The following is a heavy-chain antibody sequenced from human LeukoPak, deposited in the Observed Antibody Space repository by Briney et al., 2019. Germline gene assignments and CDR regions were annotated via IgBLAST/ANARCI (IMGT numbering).Heavy chain of an antibody. Sequence: SETLSLTCTVSGGSISSYYWSWIRQPAGKGLEWIGRIYTSGSTNYNPSLKSRATMSVDTSKNQFSLKLSSVTAADTAVYYCASKMPYGPYSSSDPYLGAFDIWGQGTMVTVSS. V-gene: IGHV4-4*07. CDR2: IYTSGST. D-gene: IGHD6-13*01. CDR1: GGSISSYY. CDR3: ASKMPYGPYSSSDPYLGAFDI. J-gene: IGHJ3*02.